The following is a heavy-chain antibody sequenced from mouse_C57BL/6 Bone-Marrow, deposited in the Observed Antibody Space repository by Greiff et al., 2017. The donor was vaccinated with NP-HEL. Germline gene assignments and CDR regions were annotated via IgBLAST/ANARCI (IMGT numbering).Heavy chain of an antibody. CDR3: TRRPPDYDGAMDY. Sequence: EVQRVESGGGLVQPGGSMKLSCAASGFTFSDAWMDWVRQSPEKGLEWVAEIRNKANNHATYYAESVKGRFTISRDDSKSSVYLQMNSLRAEDTGIYYCTRRPPDYDGAMDYWGQGTSVTVSS. D-gene: IGHD2-4*01. V-gene: IGHV6-6*01. CDR1: GFTFSDAW. CDR2: IRNKANNHAT. J-gene: IGHJ4*01.